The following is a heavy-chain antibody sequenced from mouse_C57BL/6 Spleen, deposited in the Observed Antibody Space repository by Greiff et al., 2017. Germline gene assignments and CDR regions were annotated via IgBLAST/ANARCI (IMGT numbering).Heavy chain of an antibody. J-gene: IGHJ4*01. CDR1: GYTFTDYE. CDR3: TDSNVAMDY. D-gene: IGHD2-5*01. V-gene: IGHV1-15*01. CDR2: IDPETGGT. Sequence: QVQLQQSGAELVRPGASVTLSCKASGYTFTDYEMYWVKQTPVHGLEWIGAIDPETGGTAYNQKFKGKAILTADKSSITAYMTLRSLTSEDSAVDYCTDSNVAMDYGGKGTSVTVSS.